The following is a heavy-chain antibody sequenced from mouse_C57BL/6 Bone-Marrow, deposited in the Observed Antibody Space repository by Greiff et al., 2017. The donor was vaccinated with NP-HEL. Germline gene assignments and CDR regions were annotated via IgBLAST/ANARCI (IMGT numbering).Heavy chain of an antibody. J-gene: IGHJ1*03. CDR1: GYTFTDYE. CDR2: IDPETGGT. CDR3: TRGDYGSSYGYCDV. V-gene: IGHV1-15*01. D-gene: IGHD1-1*01. Sequence: QVQLQQSGAELVRPGASVTLSFKASGYTFTDYEMHWVQQTPVHGLEWIGAIDPETGGTAYNQKFKGTAILTADKSSSTAYMELRSLTSEDSAVYYCTRGDYGSSYGYCDVWGTGTTVTVSS.